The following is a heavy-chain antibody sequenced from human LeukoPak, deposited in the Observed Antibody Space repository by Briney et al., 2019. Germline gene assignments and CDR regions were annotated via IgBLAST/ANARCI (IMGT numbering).Heavy chain of an antibody. CDR2: IYYSGST. J-gene: IGHJ5*02. CDR3: ASIRSTMVPSMGYGS. V-gene: IGHV4-30-4*08. Sequence: SQTLSLTCTVSGGSISSVDYYWSWIRQPPGKDLEWIGYIYYSGSTSYNPSLKSRVIISVDTSQNQFSLKLSSVTAADTAVYYCASIRSTMVPSMGYGSWGQGTLVTVSS. CDR1: GGSISSVDYY. D-gene: IGHD3-10*01.